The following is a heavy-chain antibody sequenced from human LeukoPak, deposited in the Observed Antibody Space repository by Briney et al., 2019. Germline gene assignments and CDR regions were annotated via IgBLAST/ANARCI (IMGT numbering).Heavy chain of an antibody. J-gene: IGHJ5*02. CDR1: GYSISSGYQ. Sequence: SETLSLTCGVSGYSISSGYQWAWIRQSPGKGLEWIGSIYHSGSAHYNPSLKSRVTISVETSKNQFSLNMYSVTAADTAVYYCARDPRWLTPDCTSTSCYENCFDPWGQGTLVTVSS. V-gene: IGHV4-38-2*02. D-gene: IGHD2-2*01. CDR2: IYHSGSA. CDR3: ARDPRWLTPDCTSTSCYENCFDP.